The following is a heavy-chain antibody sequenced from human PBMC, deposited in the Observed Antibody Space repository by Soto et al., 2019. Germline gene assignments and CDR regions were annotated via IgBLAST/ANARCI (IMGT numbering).Heavy chain of an antibody. V-gene: IGHV4-59*01. Sequence: SETLSLTCTVSGDSISFYYWSWIRQSPGKGLEWIGYTYYSGSTNYNPSLKSRVAISVDTSKTHFSLKLSSLTAADTAVYYCESESGITGTFHNWGQGILVTVPS. CDR3: ESESGITGTFHN. J-gene: IGHJ4*02. D-gene: IGHD1-20*01. CDR1: GDSISFYY. CDR2: TYYSGST.